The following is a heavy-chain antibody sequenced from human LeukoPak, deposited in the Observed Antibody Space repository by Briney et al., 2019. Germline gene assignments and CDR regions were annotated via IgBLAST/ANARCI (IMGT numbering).Heavy chain of an antibody. CDR2: IKQDGYEK. V-gene: IGHV3-7*01. Sequence: GGSLRLSCAASGFTFSDYWMSWVRQTPEKGLEWVANIKQDGYEKYHVDSVKGRFTISRDNTKNSLYLQMNSLRADATAVYYCARDKIVGPTTLDYWGQGTLVTVSS. CDR3: ARDKIVGPTTLDY. D-gene: IGHD1-26*01. J-gene: IGHJ4*02. CDR1: GFTFSDYW.